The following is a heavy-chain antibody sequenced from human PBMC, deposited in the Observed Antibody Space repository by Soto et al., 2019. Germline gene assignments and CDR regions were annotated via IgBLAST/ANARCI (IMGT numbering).Heavy chain of an antibody. V-gene: IGHV3-30*18. CDR1: GFTFGSHG. CDR3: AKDLRTTISDYGMGV. J-gene: IGHJ6*02. Sequence: GGSLRLSCVASGFTFGSHGMHWVRQAPGKGLEWVAVISYDETNEHYVDSVKGRFTMSRDNSKSILYLQMNRLRPEDTAVYKCAKDLRTTISDYGMGVWGQGTTVTVSS. CDR2: ISYDETNE.